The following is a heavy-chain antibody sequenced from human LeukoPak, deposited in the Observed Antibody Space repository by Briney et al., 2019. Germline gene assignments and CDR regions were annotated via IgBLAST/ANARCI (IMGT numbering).Heavy chain of an antibody. CDR2: FYSGGST. CDR3: ATNVDIVATGPFNY. J-gene: IGHJ4*02. CDR1: GFTVSDNY. D-gene: IGHD5-12*01. Sequence: GGSLRLSCAASGFTVSDNYMSWVRQAPGKGLEWVSVFYSGGSTRYADSVKGRFTISRDNSKNTLYLQMNSLRAEDTAVYYCATNVDIVATGPFNYWGQGTLVTVSS. V-gene: IGHV3-53*01.